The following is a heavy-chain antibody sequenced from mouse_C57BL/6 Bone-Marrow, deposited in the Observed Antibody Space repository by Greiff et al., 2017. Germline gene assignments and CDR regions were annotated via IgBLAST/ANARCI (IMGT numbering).Heavy chain of an antibody. J-gene: IGHJ4*01. CDR1: GYTFTSYW. V-gene: IGHV1-55*01. CDR3: ARWVIRLDYAMDY. D-gene: IGHD2-12*01. CDR2: IYPGSGST. Sequence: VQLQQPGAELVKPGASVKMSCKASGYTFTSYWITWVKQRPGQGLEWIGDIYPGSGSTNYNEKFKSKATLTVDTSSSTAYMQLSSLTSEDSAVYYCARWVIRLDYAMDYWGQGTSVTVSS.